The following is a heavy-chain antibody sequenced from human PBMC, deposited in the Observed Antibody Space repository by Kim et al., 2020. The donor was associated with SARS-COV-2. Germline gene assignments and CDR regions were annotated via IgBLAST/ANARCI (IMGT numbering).Heavy chain of an antibody. J-gene: IGHJ6*02. CDR2: ISSSSSYI. V-gene: IGHV3-21*01. CDR1: GFTFSSYS. D-gene: IGHD3-10*01. CDR3: ARDTLLWFGESILKYYYYCGMDV. Sequence: GGSLRLSCAASGFTFSSYSMNWVRQAPGKGLEWVSSISSSSSYIYYADSVKGRFTISRDNAKNSLYLQMNSLRAEDTAVYYCARDTLLWFGESILKYYYYCGMDVWGQGTTVTVSS.